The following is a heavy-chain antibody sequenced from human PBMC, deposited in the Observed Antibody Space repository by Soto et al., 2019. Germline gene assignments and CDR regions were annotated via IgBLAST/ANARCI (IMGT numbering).Heavy chain of an antibody. V-gene: IGHV3-30*05. J-gene: IGHJ4*02. CDR3: ARARRSSSWTTNA. CDR2: SSIDGVNK. CDR1: GFNFSGYG. D-gene: IGHD6-6*01. Sequence: QVQLLESGGGVVQPGGSLRLSCEVSGFNFSGYGMNWVRQAPGKGLEWVAFSSIDGVNKYNAESVKGRFTISRDNSKNTLYLQMNSLREGDTGVYYCARARRSSSWTTNAGGPGTLVTVSS.